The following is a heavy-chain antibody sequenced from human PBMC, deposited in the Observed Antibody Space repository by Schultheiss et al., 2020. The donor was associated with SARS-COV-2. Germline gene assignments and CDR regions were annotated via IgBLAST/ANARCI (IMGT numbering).Heavy chain of an antibody. D-gene: IGHD4-17*01. CDR2: ISGDGGST. V-gene: IGHV3-43*02. CDR1: GFTFSSYA. CDR3: AKDIGDYGDAVFDY. Sequence: LSLTCAASGFTFSSYAMHWVRQAPGKGLEWVSLISGDGGSTYYADSVKGRFTISRDNSKNSLYLQMNSLRTEDTALYYCAKDIGDYGDAVFDYWGQGTLVTVSS. J-gene: IGHJ4*02.